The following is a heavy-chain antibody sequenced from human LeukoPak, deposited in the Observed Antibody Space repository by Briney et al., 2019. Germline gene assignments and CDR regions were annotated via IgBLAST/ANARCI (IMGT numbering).Heavy chain of an antibody. D-gene: IGHD3-22*01. CDR2: IYHSGST. Sequence: SETLSLTYTVSGDSIGSYFWSWIRQSPGKGLEWIGHIYHSGSTNYNPSLKSRVTISIDTSKNQFSLKLSSVTAADTAVYYCARDGGSSGYTDYWGQGTLVTVSS. V-gene: IGHV4-59*01. J-gene: IGHJ4*02. CDR3: ARDGGSSGYTDY. CDR1: GDSIGSYF.